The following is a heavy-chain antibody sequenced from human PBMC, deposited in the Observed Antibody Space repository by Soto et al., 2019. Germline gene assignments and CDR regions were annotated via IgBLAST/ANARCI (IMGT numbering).Heavy chain of an antibody. CDR2: ISYDGSSE. CDR3: VKAPRYHQPPIYHE. D-gene: IGHD3-9*01. CDR1: GFTFSYHD. Sequence: VGSLRLSCAASGFTFSYHDMHWVRQAPGKGLEWVTIISYDGSSEYYADSVKGRFTISRDNAKNSLYLQMNSLRAEDTAVYYCVKAPRYHQPPIYHEWVQAAMVPVSP. V-gene: IGHV3-30*18. J-gene: IGHJ4*02.